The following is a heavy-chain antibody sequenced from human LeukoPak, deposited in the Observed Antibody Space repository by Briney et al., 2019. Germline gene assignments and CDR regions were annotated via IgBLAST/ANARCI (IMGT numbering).Heavy chain of an antibody. CDR3: AKDRYSYAFVYFES. CDR2: ISNDESKK. V-gene: IGHV3-30*18. CDR1: GFTSSSYG. Sequence: GGSLRLSCAASGFTSSSYGMHWVRQAPGKGLEWVAVISNDESKKYYADSVKGRFTISRDNSKNTLSLQVSSLRAEDTAVYYCAKDRYSYAFVYFESWGQGTLVTVSS. D-gene: IGHD3-16*01. J-gene: IGHJ4*02.